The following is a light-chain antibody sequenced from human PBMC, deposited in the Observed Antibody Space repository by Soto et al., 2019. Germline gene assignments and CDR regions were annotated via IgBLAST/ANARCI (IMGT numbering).Light chain of an antibody. Sequence: ASGEGGVTSTRRASQSISSWLAWYQQKPGKAPKLLIYDASSLESGVPSRFSGSGSGTEYDITLRSRHPDEIAIPNCEAHRTDAWTCARGTKVDIK. CDR3: EAHRTDAWT. V-gene: IGKV1-5*01. CDR1: QSISSW. CDR2: DAS. J-gene: IGKJ1*01.